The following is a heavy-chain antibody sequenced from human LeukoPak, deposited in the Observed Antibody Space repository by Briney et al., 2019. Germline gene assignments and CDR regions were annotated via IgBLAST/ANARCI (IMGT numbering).Heavy chain of an antibody. CDR3: AKAPDYYNTAIDF. J-gene: IGHJ4*02. CDR2: IKQDGTDK. D-gene: IGHD3-10*01. CDR1: GFTFSYYW. V-gene: IGHV3-7*03. Sequence: GGSLRLSCAASGFTFSYYWMSWVRQAPGKGLEWVANIKQDGTDKYYVDSVRGRFTISRDNAKNSLYLQMNSLRAEDTAFYYCAKAPDYYNTAIDFWGQGTLVTVSS.